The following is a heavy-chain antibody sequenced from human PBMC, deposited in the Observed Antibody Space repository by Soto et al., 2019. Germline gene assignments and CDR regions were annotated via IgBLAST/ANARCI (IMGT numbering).Heavy chain of an antibody. CDR1: GFTFSSYW. Sequence: EVPLVESGGGLVQPGRSLSVSCAASGFTFSSYWMHWVRQAPGKGLVWVSRINSAGSSTSYADSVKGRFTISRDNAKNTLYLQMNSLRAEDTAIYYCARRGAVAGLHYWGQGTLVSVSS. CDR3: ARRGAVAGLHY. D-gene: IGHD6-19*01. J-gene: IGHJ4*02. CDR2: INSAGSST. V-gene: IGHV3-74*01.